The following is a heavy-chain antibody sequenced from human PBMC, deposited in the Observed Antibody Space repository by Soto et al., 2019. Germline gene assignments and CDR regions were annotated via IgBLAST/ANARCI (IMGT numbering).Heavy chain of an antibody. Sequence: EVQLLESGGGLVQPGGSLKPSCAASGFTLRNYALSWARKPPGKGLEWVSAISGSGGTTHYADSVKGRFPSSRDNSKNTLYLQMNSLRVEDTAVYYCAKDRSSTSCYAFDYWGQGSLVTVSS. CDR2: ISGSGGTT. V-gene: IGHV3-23*01. J-gene: IGHJ4*02. D-gene: IGHD2-2*01. CDR3: AKDRSSTSCYAFDY. CDR1: GFTLRNYA.